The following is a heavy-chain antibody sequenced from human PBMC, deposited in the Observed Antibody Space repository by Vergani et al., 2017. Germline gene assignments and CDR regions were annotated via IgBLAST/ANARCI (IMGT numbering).Heavy chain of an antibody. CDR1: GFSIDNGYY. Sequence: QVQLQESGPGLVKPSETLSLTCAVSGFSIDNGYYWDWIRQPPGKGLEWIGSIYRTGRTHFNPSLKSRVTISVDTSNNQFSLRLNSLTAADTAVYYCARLSGIVYDIFSGTKYFFDFWGQGTLVTVSS. CDR2: IYRTGRT. D-gene: IGHD3-9*01. CDR3: ARLSGIVYDIFSGTKYFFDF. V-gene: IGHV4-38-2*01. J-gene: IGHJ4*02.